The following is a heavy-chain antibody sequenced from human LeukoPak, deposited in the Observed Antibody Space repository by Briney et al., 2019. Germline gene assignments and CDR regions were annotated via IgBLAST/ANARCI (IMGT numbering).Heavy chain of an antibody. CDR3: ARVGYSGWDFDY. V-gene: IGHV3-48*02. D-gene: IGHD5-12*01. CDR2: IDKRSNNI. CDR1: GFIFSSYS. Sequence: GGSLRLSCAASGFIFSSYSMNWVRQAPGQGPEWVSYIDKRSNNIYYAGSVKGRFTISRDNAKNSLYLQMNSLRDEDTAVYFCARVGYSGWDFDYWGQGTLVTVSS. J-gene: IGHJ4*02.